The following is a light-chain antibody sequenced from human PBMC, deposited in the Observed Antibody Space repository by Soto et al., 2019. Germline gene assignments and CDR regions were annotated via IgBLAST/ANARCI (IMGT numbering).Light chain of an antibody. J-gene: IGKJ4*01. V-gene: IGKV3-11*01. CDR3: HQRSNWPAT. CDR1: QSVSSY. CDR2: DAS. Sequence: EIVLTQSPATLSLSPGERATLSCGASQSVSSYLAWYQQKPGQAPRLLIYDASNRATGIPARFSGSGSGTDFTLTISSLEPEDFAIYYCHQRSNWPATFGGGTKVEIK.